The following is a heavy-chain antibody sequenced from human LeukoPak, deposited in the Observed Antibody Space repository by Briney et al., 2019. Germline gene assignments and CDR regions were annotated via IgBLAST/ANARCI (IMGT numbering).Heavy chain of an antibody. V-gene: IGHV1-69*04. Sequence: TSVKVSCKASGGTFSSYAISWVRQAPGQGLEWVGRIIPILGIANYAQKFQGRVTITADKSTSTAYMELSSLRSEDTAVYYCARGSLVPKGYFDYWGQGTLVTVSS. CDR2: IIPILGIA. J-gene: IGHJ4*02. CDR1: GGTFSSYA. D-gene: IGHD3-10*01. CDR3: ARGSLVPKGYFDY.